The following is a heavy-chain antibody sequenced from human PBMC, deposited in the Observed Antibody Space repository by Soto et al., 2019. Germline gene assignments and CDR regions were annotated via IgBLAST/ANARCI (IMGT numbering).Heavy chain of an antibody. CDR3: VRDGTKTLRAWFDP. CDR2: IYATGTT. J-gene: IGHJ5*02. D-gene: IGHD1-1*01. V-gene: IGHV4-4*07. CDR1: GASISGFY. Sequence: SETLSLTCTVSGASISGFYWSWIRKSAGKGLEWIGRIYATGTTDYNPSLKSRVMMSVDTSKKQFSLKLRSVTAADTAVYYCVRDGTKTLRAWFDPWGQR.